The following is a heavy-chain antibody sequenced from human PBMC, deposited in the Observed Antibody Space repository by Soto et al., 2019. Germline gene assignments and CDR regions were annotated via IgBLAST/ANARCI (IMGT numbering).Heavy chain of an antibody. CDR2: IYYSGST. J-gene: IGHJ6*02. CDR1: GGSISSGGYY. V-gene: IGHV4-31*03. CDR3: ARAGRNWNDRGLNYYYYGMDV. D-gene: IGHD1-20*01. Sequence: SETLSLTCTVSGGSISSGGYYWSCIRQHPGKGLEWIGYIYYSGSTYYNPSLKSRVTISVDTSKNQFSLKLSSVTAADTAVYYCARAGRNWNDRGLNYYYYGMDVWGQGTTVTVSS.